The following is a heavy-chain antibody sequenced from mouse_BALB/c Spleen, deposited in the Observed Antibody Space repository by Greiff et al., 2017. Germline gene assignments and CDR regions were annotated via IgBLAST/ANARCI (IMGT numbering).Heavy chain of an antibody. J-gene: IGHJ2*01. D-gene: IGHD2-12*01. CDR2: IRYDGSN. V-gene: IGHV3-6*02. CDR3: ARWGTYDFDY. CDR1: GYSFTSGCY. Sequence: EVKLLEPGPGLVKPSQSLSLTCYVTGYSFTSGCYWSGIRQFPGSILEWMGYIRYDGSNNYNPYLKNQISITRDTSTSKFFMKLNSVTSEDTATYYCARWGTYDFDYWGQGTTLTVSS.